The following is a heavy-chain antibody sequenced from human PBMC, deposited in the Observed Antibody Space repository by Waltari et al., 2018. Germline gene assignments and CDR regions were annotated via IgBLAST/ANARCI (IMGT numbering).Heavy chain of an antibody. CDR2: IGHSGST. CDR3: ARGRRESVWVGELLYYHYYGMDV. J-gene: IGHJ6*02. CDR1: GGSFIDSC. V-gene: IGHV4-34*02. D-gene: IGHD3-10*01. Sequence: QVQLQQRGTGLLKTSRTLSLTCDVSGGSFIDSCWTCVRQAPGKGLGCVGEIGHSGSTSYTPSLRGRITISLDTSKNQFSLRLNSVTAADTAVYYCARGRRESVWVGELLYYHYYGMDVWGQGTTVSVSS.